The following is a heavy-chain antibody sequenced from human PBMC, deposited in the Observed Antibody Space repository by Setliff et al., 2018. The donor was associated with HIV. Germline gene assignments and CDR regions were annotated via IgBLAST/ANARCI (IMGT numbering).Heavy chain of an antibody. CDR2: IYYSGST. Sequence: KPSETLSLTCTVSGGSISSSNYYWGWIRQPPGKGLEWIATIYYSGSTYYNPSLKSRVTISIHTSKNQFSLRLSSVSAADTAVYYCARLEAYYNFWSAYLGAFDIWGQGTMVTVSS. CDR1: GGSISSSNYY. CDR3: ARLEAYYNFWSAYLGAFDI. J-gene: IGHJ3*02. D-gene: IGHD3-3*01. V-gene: IGHV4-39*07.